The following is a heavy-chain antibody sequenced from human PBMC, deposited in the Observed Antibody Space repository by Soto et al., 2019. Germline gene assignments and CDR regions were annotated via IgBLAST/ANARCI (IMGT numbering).Heavy chain of an antibody. CDR1: GYTFTRYG. CDR3: AKNGQPPYYYYGMDV. Sequence: QGQLVQSGGEVKKPGASVKVSCKASGYTFTRYGISWVRQAPGQGLEWLGWISGYNGDTKYAQKFQGSVTMTVDTSTTTAYMELRRLTSDDRAVYYCAKNGQPPYYYYGMDVWGQGTTVTVSS. D-gene: IGHD2-8*01. V-gene: IGHV1-18*01. CDR2: ISGYNGDT. J-gene: IGHJ6*02.